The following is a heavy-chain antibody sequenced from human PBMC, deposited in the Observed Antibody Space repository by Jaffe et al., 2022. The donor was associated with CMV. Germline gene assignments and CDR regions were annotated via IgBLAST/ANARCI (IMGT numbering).Heavy chain of an antibody. CDR2: INHSGST. J-gene: IGHJ5*02. D-gene: IGHD4-17*01. CDR1: GGSFSGYY. CDR3: ALDYGDTNWFDP. V-gene: IGHV4-34*01. Sequence: QVQLQQWGAGLLKPSETLSLTCAVYGGSFSGYYWSWIRQPPGKGLEWIGEINHSGSTNYNPSLKSRVTISVDTSKNQFSLKLSSVTAADTAVYYCALDYGDTNWFDPWGQGTLVTVSS.